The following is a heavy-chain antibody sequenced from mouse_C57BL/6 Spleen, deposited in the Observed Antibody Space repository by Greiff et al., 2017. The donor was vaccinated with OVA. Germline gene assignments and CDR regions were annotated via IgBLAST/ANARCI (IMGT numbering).Heavy chain of an antibody. J-gene: IGHJ1*03. Sequence: QVHVKQSGAELARPGASVKLSCKASGYTFTSYGISWVKQRTGQGLEWIGEIYPRSGNTYYNEKFKGKATLTADKSSSTAYMELRSLTSEDSAVYFCARYDYDGYWYFDVWGTGTTVTVSS. V-gene: IGHV1-81*01. D-gene: IGHD2-4*01. CDR2: IYPRSGNT. CDR1: GYTFTSYG. CDR3: ARYDYDGYWYFDV.